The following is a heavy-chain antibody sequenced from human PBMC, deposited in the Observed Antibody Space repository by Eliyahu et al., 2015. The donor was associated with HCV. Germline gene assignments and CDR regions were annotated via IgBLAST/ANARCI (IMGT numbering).Heavy chain of an antibody. J-gene: IGHJ4*02. D-gene: IGHD6-6*01. CDR3: ARLGHSSSSLG. CDR1: GYRFTSYW. V-gene: IGHV5-10-1*03. Sequence: EVQLVQSGAEVKKPGESLRISXKGSGYRFTSYWISWGGQVPGEGLEWVGRIXPRDSYXNYSPSFQGHVTISADKSISTAYLQWSSLKASDTAMYYCARLGHSSSSLGWGQGTLVTVSS. CDR2: IXPRDSYX.